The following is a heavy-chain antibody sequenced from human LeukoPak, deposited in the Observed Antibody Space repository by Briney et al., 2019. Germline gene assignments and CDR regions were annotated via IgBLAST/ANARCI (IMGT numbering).Heavy chain of an antibody. CDR2: IRSKAYGGTT. D-gene: IGHD2-2*01. Sequence: GGSLRLSCTASGFTFGDYAMSWVRQAPGKGLEWVGFIRSKAYGGTTEYAASVKDRFSISRDDSKSIAYLQMNSLKTEDTAVYYCARDGLVAGYYYYMDVWGKGTTVTVSS. CDR3: ARDGLVAGYYYYMDV. V-gene: IGHV3-49*04. J-gene: IGHJ6*03. CDR1: GFTFGDYA.